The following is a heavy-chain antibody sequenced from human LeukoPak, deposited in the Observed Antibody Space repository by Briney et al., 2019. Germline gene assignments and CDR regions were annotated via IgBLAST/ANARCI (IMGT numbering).Heavy chain of an antibody. CDR2: MSWNSGSI. CDR3: AKDLAVAGDDAFDI. J-gene: IGHJ3*02. V-gene: IGHV3-9*03. CDR1: GFTFYDYA. Sequence: PGGSLRLSCAASGFTFYDYAMHWVRHAPGKGLEWVSGMSWNSGSIGYADSVKGRFTISRDNAKNSLYLQMNSLRAEDMALYYCAKDLAVAGDDAFDIWGQGTMVTVSS. D-gene: IGHD6-19*01.